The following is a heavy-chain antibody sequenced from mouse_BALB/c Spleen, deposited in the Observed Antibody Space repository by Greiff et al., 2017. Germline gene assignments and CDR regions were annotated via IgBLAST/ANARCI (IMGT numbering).Heavy chain of an antibody. V-gene: IGHV1-9*01. CDR2: ILPGSGST. J-gene: IGHJ3*01. Sequence: QVQLQQSGAELMKPGASVKISCKATGYTFSSYWIEWVKQRPGHGLEWIGEILPGSGSTNYNEKFKGKATFTADTSSNTAYMQLSSLTSEDSAVYYCARQLGLKLPFAYWGQGTLVTVSA. D-gene: IGHD3-2*01. CDR1: GYTFSSYW. CDR3: ARQLGLKLPFAY.